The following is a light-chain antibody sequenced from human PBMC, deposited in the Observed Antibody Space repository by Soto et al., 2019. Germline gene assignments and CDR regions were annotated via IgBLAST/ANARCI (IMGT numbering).Light chain of an antibody. CDR1: SSNIGAGYD. J-gene: IGLJ2*01. CDR2: GNS. V-gene: IGLV1-40*01. CDR3: QYYDSSLSGVV. Sequence: QSVLTQPPSVSGAPGQRVTISCNGSSSNIGAGYDVHWYQQLPGTAPKLLIYGNSNRPSGVPDRFSGSKSGTSGSLAITGLQAEDEADYYCQYYDSSLSGVVFGGGTKLTVL.